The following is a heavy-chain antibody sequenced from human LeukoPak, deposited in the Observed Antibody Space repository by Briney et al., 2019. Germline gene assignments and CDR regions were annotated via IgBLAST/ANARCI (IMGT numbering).Heavy chain of an antibody. Sequence: GGSLRLSCAASGFTFSSYAMSWVRQAPGKGLEWVSAIGGSGTNTNYADSVRGRFTISRDNSKNTLYLQMNSLRAEDTAVYYCAKRRASTVINFYFDYWGQGALVTASS. J-gene: IGHJ4*02. V-gene: IGHV3-23*01. CDR2: IGGSGTNT. CDR1: GFTFSSYA. CDR3: AKRRASTVINFYFDY. D-gene: IGHD1-26*01.